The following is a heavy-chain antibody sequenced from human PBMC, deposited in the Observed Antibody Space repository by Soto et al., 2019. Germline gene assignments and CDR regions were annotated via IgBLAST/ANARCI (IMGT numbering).Heavy chain of an antibody. CDR2: IYSGGST. CDR3: ASGRAAAETYFDY. V-gene: IGHV3-66*01. Sequence: EVQLVESGGGLVQPGGSLRLSCAASGFTVSSNYMSWVRQAPGKGLEWVSVIYSGGSTYYADSVKGRFTISRDNSKNTLYHQMNSLRAEDTAVYYCASGRAAAETYFDYWGQGTLVTVSS. CDR1: GFTVSSNY. J-gene: IGHJ4*02. D-gene: IGHD6-13*01.